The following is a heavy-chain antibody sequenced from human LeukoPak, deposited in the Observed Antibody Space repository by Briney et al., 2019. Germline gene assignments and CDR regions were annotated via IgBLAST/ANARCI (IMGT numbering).Heavy chain of an antibody. D-gene: IGHD3-10*01. V-gene: IGHV4-4*07. CDR3: AGDLSGSLYFDY. Sequence: QPSGTLSLTCSVSGASISPYYWTWIRQPAGKGLAWIGRLYPSGSSDYNPSLKSRVSISVGTSNNQFSLRVTSVTAADTAIYYCAGDLSGSLYFDYWGQGILVTVSA. CDR2: LYPSGSS. CDR1: GASISPYY. J-gene: IGHJ4*02.